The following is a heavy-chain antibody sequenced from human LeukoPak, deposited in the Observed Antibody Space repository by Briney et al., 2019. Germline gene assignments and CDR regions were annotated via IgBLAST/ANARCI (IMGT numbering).Heavy chain of an antibody. D-gene: IGHD2-15*01. CDR3: AKGDRGYCSGASCYPFDY. V-gene: IGHV3-23*01. CDR1: GFTFSTYA. Sequence: GASLRLSCAASGFTFSTYAMSWVRQAPGQGLEWVSAISGSGGSTYYADSVKGRFTISRDNSKNTLYLQMNSLRADDTALYYCAKGDRGYCSGASCYPFDYWGQGTLVTVSS. CDR2: ISGSGGST. J-gene: IGHJ4*02.